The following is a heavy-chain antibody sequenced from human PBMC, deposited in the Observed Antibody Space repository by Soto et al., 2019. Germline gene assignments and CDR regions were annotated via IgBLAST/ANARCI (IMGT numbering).Heavy chain of an antibody. J-gene: IGHJ6*02. CDR1: GGSISSGDYY. Sequence: SETLSLTCTVSGGSISSGDYYWSWIRQPPGKGLEWIGYIYYSGSTYYNPSLKSRVTISVDTSKNQFSLKLSSVTAADTAVYYCARESYGGNPKSYYYGMDVWGQGTTVTVSS. CDR2: IYYSGST. CDR3: ARESYGGNPKSYYYGMDV. D-gene: IGHD4-17*01. V-gene: IGHV4-30-4*01.